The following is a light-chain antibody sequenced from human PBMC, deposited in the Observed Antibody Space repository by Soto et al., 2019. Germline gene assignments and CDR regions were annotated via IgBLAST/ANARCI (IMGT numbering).Light chain of an antibody. CDR2: GNS. CDR3: QSYDSSLSAHYV. J-gene: IGLJ1*01. Sequence: QSVLTQPPSVSGAPGQRVTISCPGTSSNIGANYDVHWYQQLPGTAPKLLIYGNSNRPSGVPDRFSGSKSGSSASLAITGVQADEEDDYYCQSYDSSLSAHYVFGTGTKLTVL. V-gene: IGLV1-40*01. CDR1: SSNIGANYD.